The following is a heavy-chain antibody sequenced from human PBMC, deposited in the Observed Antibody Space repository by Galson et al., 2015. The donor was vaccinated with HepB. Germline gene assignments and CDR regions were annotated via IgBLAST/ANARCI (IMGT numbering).Heavy chain of an antibody. Sequence: SLRLSCAASGFIFSTYGMHWVRQAPGKGLEWVAVVSSDGSSTYYADSVKGRFTISRDNSKNTLYLQMNSLRAEDTAVYYCAKVNLPWITARTHFDYWGQGTLVTVSS. J-gene: IGHJ4*02. CDR3: AKVNLPWITARTHFDY. CDR2: VSSDGSST. V-gene: IGHV3-30*18. CDR1: GFIFSTYG. D-gene: IGHD6-6*01.